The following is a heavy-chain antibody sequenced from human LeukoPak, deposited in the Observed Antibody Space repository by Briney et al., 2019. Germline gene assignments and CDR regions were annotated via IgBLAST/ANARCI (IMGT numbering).Heavy chain of an antibody. CDR2: SRNNANSYST. J-gene: IGHJ6*02. Sequence: PAGSLRLCCAASGFKVSDYYIGGVRQAPGKGREGVGRSRNNANSYSTEYDAYVEGRFTISTDVSESSLYLKMNSLRTADKAVYYCGRIAINANNGMDVWGQGTTVTVSS. CDR1: GFKVSDYY. CDR3: GRIAINANNGMDV. D-gene: IGHD1/OR15-1a*01. V-gene: IGHV3-72*01.